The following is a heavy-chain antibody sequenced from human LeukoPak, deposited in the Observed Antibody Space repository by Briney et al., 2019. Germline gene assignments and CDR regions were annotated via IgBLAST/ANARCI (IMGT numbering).Heavy chain of an antibody. V-gene: IGHV3-21*06. D-gene: IGHD1-1*01. CDR3: ARVVTVAWSERRPGYYYMDV. CDR2: ISSSSSYI. J-gene: IGHJ6*03. CDR1: GFTFSSYE. Sequence: GGSLRLSCAASGFTFSSYEMNWVRQAPGKGLEWVSSISSSSSYIYYADSVKGRFTISRDNAKNSMYLQMNSLRAEDTAVYYCARVVTVAWSERRPGYYYMDVWGKGTTVTVSS.